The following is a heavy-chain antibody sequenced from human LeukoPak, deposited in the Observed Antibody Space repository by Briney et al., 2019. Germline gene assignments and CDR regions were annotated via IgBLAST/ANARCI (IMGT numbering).Heavy chain of an antibody. V-gene: IGHV4-61*02. CDR3: ARLPRITMVRGGSYDY. Sequence: PSQTLSLTCTVSGDSISSGDYYWSWIRQPAGKGLEWIGRISSSGSTNYNPSLKSRVTISVDTSKNQFSLKLSSVTAADTAVYYCARLPRITMVRGGSYDYWGQGTLVTVSS. D-gene: IGHD3-10*01. CDR1: GDSISSGDYY. J-gene: IGHJ4*02. CDR2: ISSSGST.